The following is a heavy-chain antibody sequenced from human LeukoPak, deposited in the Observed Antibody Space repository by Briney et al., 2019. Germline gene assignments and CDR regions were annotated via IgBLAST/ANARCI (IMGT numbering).Heavy chain of an antibody. Sequence: GGSLRLSCAASGFTFDDYTMHWVRQAPGKGLEWVSLISWDGGSTYYADSVKGRFTISRDNSKNSLYLQMNSLRTEDTALYYCAKGLEMATIHEPFDYWGQGTLVTVSS. J-gene: IGHJ4*02. D-gene: IGHD5-24*01. CDR2: ISWDGGST. CDR1: GFTFDDYT. V-gene: IGHV3-43*01. CDR3: AKGLEMATIHEPFDY.